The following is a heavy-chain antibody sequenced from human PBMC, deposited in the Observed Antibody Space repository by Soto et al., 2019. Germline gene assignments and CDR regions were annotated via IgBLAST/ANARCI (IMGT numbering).Heavy chain of an antibody. Sequence: SVKVSCKASGGTFSSYAISWVRQAPGQGLERMGGIIPIFGTANYAQKFQGRVTITADESTSTAYMELSSLRSEDTAVYYCARVLSSGWYVVYFDYWGQGTLVTVSS. J-gene: IGHJ4*02. CDR2: IIPIFGTA. V-gene: IGHV1-69*13. CDR3: ARVLSSGWYVVYFDY. CDR1: GGTFSSYA. D-gene: IGHD6-19*01.